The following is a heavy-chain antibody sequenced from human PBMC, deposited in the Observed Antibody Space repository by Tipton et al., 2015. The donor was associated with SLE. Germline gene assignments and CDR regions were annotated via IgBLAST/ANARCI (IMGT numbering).Heavy chain of an antibody. D-gene: IGHD3-10*01. CDR2: ISYTGNT. V-gene: IGHV4-59*01. J-gene: IGHJ4*02. CDR1: GGSISTYY. Sequence: TLSLTCTVSGGSISTYYWSWIRQPPGKGLEWIGFISYTGNTNYNPSLNSRLTISVDTSKNLFSLRLSSVTTADTAVYFCARGSVGFDYWGQGTLVTVSS. CDR3: ARGSVGFDY.